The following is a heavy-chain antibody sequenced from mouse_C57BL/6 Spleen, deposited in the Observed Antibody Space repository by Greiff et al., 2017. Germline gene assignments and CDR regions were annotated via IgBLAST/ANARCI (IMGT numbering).Heavy chain of an antibody. D-gene: IGHD2-4*01. V-gene: IGHV3-1*01. CDR3: ARDAYDYDVFDY. Sequence: DVMLVESGPGMVKPSQSLSLTCTVTGYSITSGYVWHWIRHFPGNKLERMGYISYSGSTNYNPPLKSRIPITHDPSKHPFFLKLNSVTTEDTATYYCARDAYDYDVFDYWGQGTTLTVSS. J-gene: IGHJ2*01. CDR2: ISYSGST. CDR1: GYSITSGYV.